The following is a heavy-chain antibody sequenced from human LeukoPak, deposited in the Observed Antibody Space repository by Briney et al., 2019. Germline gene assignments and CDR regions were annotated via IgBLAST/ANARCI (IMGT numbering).Heavy chain of an antibody. V-gene: IGHV4-4*07. CDR2: MYPSGST. CDR1: DGSISSNY. CDR3: ARDRGGYNWYFDL. Sequence: SETLSLTCTVSDGSISSNYWNWIRQPAGKGLEWIGRMYPSGSTNYNPSLNSRVTMSVDTSKNQFSLKLSSVTAADSAVYYCARDRGGYNWYFDLWGRGTLVTVSS. J-gene: IGHJ2*01. D-gene: IGHD5-12*01.